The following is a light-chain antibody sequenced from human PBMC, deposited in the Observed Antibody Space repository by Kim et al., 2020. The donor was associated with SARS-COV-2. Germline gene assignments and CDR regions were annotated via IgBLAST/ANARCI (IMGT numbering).Light chain of an antibody. CDR2: END. CDR1: TSNIGNNY. J-gene: IGLJ3*02. Sequence: GQRVTISCSGGTSNIGNNYVSWYQQLPGTAPKLHIYENDERPSGIPDRLSGSKSGASATLGITGLQTGDEADYYCGTWETSLRIAVFGGGTKVTVL. CDR3: GTWETSLRIAV. V-gene: IGLV1-51*02.